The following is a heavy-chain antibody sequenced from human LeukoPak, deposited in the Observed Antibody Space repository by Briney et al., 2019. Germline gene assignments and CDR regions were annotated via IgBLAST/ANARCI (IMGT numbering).Heavy chain of an antibody. CDR3: ARDLGYSSGPNY. CDR1: GFTFSNYE. Sequence: GGSLRLSCAASGFTFSNYEMNWVRQAPGKGLEWVSYISSGGTTMYYADSVKGRFTISRDNAKNSLYLQMNSLRAEDTAVYYCARDLGYSSGPNYWGQGTRVTVSS. D-gene: IGHD6-19*01. V-gene: IGHV3-48*03. J-gene: IGHJ4*02. CDR2: ISSGGTTM.